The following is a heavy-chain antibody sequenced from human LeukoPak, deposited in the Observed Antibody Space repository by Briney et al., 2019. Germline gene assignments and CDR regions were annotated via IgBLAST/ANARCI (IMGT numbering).Heavy chain of an antibody. D-gene: IGHD6-19*01. J-gene: IGHJ4*02. CDR2: IFYSGST. CDR3: ARASSQDENSSPVDY. CDR1: GGSISTNNYY. V-gene: IGHV4-39*07. Sequence: SETLSLTCTVSGGSISTNNYYWGWIRQPPGKGLEWIGNIFYSGSTYYSPSLKSRVTISVDTSKNQFSLKLSSVTAADTAVYYCARASSQDENSSPVDYWGQGTLVTVSS.